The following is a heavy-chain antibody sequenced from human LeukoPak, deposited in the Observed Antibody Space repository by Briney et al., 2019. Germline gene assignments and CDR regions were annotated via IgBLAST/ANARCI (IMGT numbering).Heavy chain of an antibody. CDR3: AKDIRKGDTVTILDY. V-gene: IGHV3-21*04. Sequence: GGSLRLSCAASGFSFSSYDMNWVRQAPGKGLEWVSSISSSSSYIYYADSVKGRFTISRDNSKNSLYLQMNSLRTEDTALYYCAKDIRKGDTVTILDYWGQGTLVTVSS. J-gene: IGHJ4*02. CDR2: ISSSSSYI. D-gene: IGHD4-17*01. CDR1: GFSFSSYD.